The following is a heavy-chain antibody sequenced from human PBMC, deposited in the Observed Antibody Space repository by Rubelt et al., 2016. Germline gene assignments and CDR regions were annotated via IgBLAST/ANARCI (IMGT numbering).Heavy chain of an antibody. V-gene: IGHV1-2*06. J-gene: IGHJ4*02. CDR3: ARESSSGWYIDY. CDR1: GYTFTSYY. Sequence: QVQLVQSGAEVKKPGASVKVSCKASGYTFTSYYMHWVRQAPGQGLEWVGRINPNSGGTNYAQKFQGRVTMTSDTSITTGYMELSRLRSDDTAVCYCARESSSGWYIDYWGQGTLVTVSS. CDR2: INPNSGGT. D-gene: IGHD6-19*01.